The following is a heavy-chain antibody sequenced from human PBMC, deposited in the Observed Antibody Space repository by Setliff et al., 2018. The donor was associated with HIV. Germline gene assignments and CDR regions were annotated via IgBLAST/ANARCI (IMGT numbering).Heavy chain of an antibody. V-gene: IGHV3-48*01. D-gene: IGHD3-22*01. CDR2: ISSVGTI. Sequence: PGGSLRLSCAASGFTFSTYSMNWVRQAPGKGLEWVSYISSVGTIYYADSVKGRFTISRDNARNSLYLQMDSLRAEDTALYYCARDRRYYDSGQPWAFDIWGQGTMVTVSS. J-gene: IGHJ3*02. CDR1: GFTFSTYS. CDR3: ARDRRYYDSGQPWAFDI.